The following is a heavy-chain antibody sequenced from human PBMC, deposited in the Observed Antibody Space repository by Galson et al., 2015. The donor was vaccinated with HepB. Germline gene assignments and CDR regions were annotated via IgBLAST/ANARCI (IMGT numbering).Heavy chain of an antibody. J-gene: IGHJ6*02. D-gene: IGHD6-13*01. Sequence: SLRLSCAASGFTFSTYGMHWVRQAPGKGLEWVALISFDGSNKYYADSVKGRFTISRDNSKSTLYLQMNSLRAEDTAVYYCARDLGRRAAAGYPYYYGMDVWGQGTTVAVSS. CDR1: GFTFSTYG. CDR2: ISFDGSNK. CDR3: ARDLGRRAAAGYPYYYGMDV. V-gene: IGHV3-33*08.